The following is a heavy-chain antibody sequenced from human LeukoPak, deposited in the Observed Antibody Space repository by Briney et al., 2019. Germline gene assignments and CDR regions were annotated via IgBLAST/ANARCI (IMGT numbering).Heavy chain of an antibody. CDR1: GYTFTGYY. CDR2: IIPILGIA. D-gene: IGHD6-13*01. V-gene: IGHV1-69*04. J-gene: IGHJ4*02. Sequence: SVKVSCKASGYTFTGYYMHWVRQAPGQGLEWMGRIIPILGIANYAQKFQGRVTITANKSTSTAYMELSSLRSEDTAVYYCARDLRDFSSSWYGEFDYWGQGTLVTVSS. CDR3: ARDLRDFSSSWYGEFDY.